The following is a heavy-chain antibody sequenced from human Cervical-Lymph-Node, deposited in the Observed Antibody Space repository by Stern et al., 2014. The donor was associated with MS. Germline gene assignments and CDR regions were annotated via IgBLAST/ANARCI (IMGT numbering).Heavy chain of an antibody. Sequence: QVQLQESGPGLVKPSETLSLTCTVSGGSISSFYWSWIRQPPGKGLDWIGYIYYSGSTNYNPSLKSRVTISVDTSKNQFSLKLSSVTAADTAVYYCARGYSGSYGRFDYWGQGALVTVSS. CDR1: GGSISSFY. D-gene: IGHD1-26*01. CDR3: ARGYSGSYGRFDY. CDR2: IYYSGST. V-gene: IGHV4-59*01. J-gene: IGHJ4*02.